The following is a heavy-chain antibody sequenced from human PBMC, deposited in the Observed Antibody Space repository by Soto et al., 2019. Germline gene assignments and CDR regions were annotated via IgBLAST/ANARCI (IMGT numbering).Heavy chain of an antibody. CDR2: ILHDETP. CDR3: AKDLFPTSGQRFFFEY. CDR1: GFTFSTYA. D-gene: IGHD2-21*01. Sequence: XGSLRLSCAASGFTFSTYAMTWVRQAPGRGLDWVSTILHDETPFYTDSVKGRFTISRDNVRGTLYLQMNGLRVEDAALYFCAKDLFPTSGQRFFFEYWGQGSLVTVSS. V-gene: IGHV3-23*01. J-gene: IGHJ4*02.